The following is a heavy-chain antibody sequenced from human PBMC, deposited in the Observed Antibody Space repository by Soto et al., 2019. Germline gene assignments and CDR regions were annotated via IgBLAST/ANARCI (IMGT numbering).Heavy chain of an antibody. CDR3: ARGIAAADKYYFDY. CDR2: IIPIFGTA. J-gene: IGHJ4*02. Sequence: SVKVSCKASGGTFSSYAISWVRQAPGQGLEWMGGIIPIFGTANYAQKFQGRVTITADKSTSTAYMELSSLRSEDTAVYYCARGIAAADKYYFDYWGQGTLVTVSS. CDR1: GGTFSSYA. V-gene: IGHV1-69*06. D-gene: IGHD6-13*01.